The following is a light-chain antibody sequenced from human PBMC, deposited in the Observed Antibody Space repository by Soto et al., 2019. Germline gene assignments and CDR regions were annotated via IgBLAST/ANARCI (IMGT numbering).Light chain of an antibody. V-gene: IGKV1-9*01. J-gene: IGKJ4*01. CDR2: AAS. Sequence: DIQLTRSPSFLSASVGDRVTITCRASQGISSYLDWYQQKPGKAPKLLIYAASSLQGGVPSRFSGSGSGTEFTLTISSLQPEDFATYYCQQLNTYPLTFGGGTKVEIK. CDR1: QGISSY. CDR3: QQLNTYPLT.